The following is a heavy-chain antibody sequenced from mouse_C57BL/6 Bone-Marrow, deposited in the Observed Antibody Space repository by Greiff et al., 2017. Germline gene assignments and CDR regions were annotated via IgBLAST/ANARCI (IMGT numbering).Heavy chain of an antibody. D-gene: IGHD1-1*01. CDR2: IDPADGET. V-gene: IGHV14-2*01. Sequence: EVQLQQSGAELVKPGASVKLSCTASGFNIKDYYMHWVKQRTEQGLEWIGRIDPADGETKSAPKFQGKATITADTSSNTAYLQLSSLTSEDTAVYYWARSVVDYWDFDVWGTGTTVTVSS. J-gene: IGHJ1*03. CDR3: ARSVVDYWDFDV. CDR1: GFNIKDYY.